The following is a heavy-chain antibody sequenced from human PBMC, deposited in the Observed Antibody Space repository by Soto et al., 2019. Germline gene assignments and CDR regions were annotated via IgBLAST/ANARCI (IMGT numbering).Heavy chain of an antibody. CDR1: GFTFTSSA. Sequence: SVQVCCKASGFTFTSSAVQWVRQARGQRLEWIGWNVVGSGNTNYAQKFQERVTITRDMSTSTAYMELSSLRSEDTAVYCCAAGMGPAAGVSYYGLDVWG. D-gene: IGHD6-13*01. J-gene: IGHJ6*01. CDR2: NVVGSGNT. CDR3: AAGMGPAAGVSYYGLDV. V-gene: IGHV1-58*01.